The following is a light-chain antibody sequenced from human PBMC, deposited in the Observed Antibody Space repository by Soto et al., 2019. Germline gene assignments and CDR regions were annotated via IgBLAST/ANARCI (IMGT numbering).Light chain of an antibody. CDR2: DAS. J-gene: IGKJ1*01. CDR1: QNINNW. V-gene: IGKV1-5*01. CDR3: QQYETFSGT. Sequence: DIQMTQSPSTLSSSVGNTCTITCGASQNINNWLAWYQQKPGKAPKLLIYDASALPRGVPSRFSGSGSGTKFTLTIASLQPDDFATYYCQQYETFSGTFGPGTKVDIK.